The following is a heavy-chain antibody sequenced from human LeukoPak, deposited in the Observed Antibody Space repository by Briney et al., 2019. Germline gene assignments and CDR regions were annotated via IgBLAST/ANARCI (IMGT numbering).Heavy chain of an antibody. CDR1: GYTFTGYY. Sequence: GASVKVSCKASGYTFTGYYMHWVRQAPGQGLEWMGWINPNSGNTNYAQKLQGRVTMTTDTSTSTAYMELRSLRSDDTAVYYCARVDIGFVGATSDYWGQGTLVTVSS. CDR3: ARVDIGFVGATSDY. J-gene: IGHJ4*02. CDR2: INPNSGNT. D-gene: IGHD1-26*01. V-gene: IGHV1-18*04.